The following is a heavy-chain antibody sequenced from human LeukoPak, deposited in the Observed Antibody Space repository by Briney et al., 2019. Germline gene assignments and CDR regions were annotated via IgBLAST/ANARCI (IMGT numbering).Heavy chain of an antibody. D-gene: IGHD2-15*01. CDR3: EKDSHLDV. J-gene: IGHJ6*02. CDR1: GGSISSYS. V-gene: IGHV4-59*04. CDR2: IHSTGNS. Sequence: PSETLSLTCNVSGGSISSYSWTWIRQLPGKGLEWIGNIHSTGNSFCNPSLKSRVTISIDTSKNQFSLKLSSVTAADTAVYYCEKDSHLDVWGHGTTVTVSS.